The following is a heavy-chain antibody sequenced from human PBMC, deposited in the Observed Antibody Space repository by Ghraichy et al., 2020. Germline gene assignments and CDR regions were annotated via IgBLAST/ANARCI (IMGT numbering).Heavy chain of an antibody. CDR1: GYTFTSYG. CDR2: ISAYNGNT. D-gene: IGHD2-2*01. Sequence: ASVKVSCKASGYTFTSYGISWVRQAPGQGLEWMGWISAYNGNTNYAQKLQGRVTMTTDTSTSTAYMELRSLRSDDTAVYYCARLQYQMLHYYGMDVWGQGTMVTVS. V-gene: IGHV1-18*01. J-gene: IGHJ6*02. CDR3: ARLQYQMLHYYGMDV.